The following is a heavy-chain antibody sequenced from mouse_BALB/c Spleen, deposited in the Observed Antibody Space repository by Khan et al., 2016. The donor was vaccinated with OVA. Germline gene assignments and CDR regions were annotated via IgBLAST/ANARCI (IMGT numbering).Heavy chain of an antibody. Sequence: EVELVESGGGVVKPGGSLKLSCSASGFTFSSYAMSWVRQTPEKRLEWVATISSGGHYTFYPDSVKGRFTISRDNAKNTLYLQMSSLRSEDTAMYYCARSLVDYYAMDYGGQGTSVTVSS. CDR3: ARSLVDYYAMDY. D-gene: IGHD2-2*01. CDR1: GFTFSSYA. V-gene: IGHV5-9-3*01. CDR2: ISSGGHYT. J-gene: IGHJ4*01.